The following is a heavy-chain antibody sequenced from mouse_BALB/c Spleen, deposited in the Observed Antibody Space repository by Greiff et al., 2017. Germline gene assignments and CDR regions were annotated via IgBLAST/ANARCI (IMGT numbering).Heavy chain of an antibody. CDR3: ARDHYGNYLDY. J-gene: IGHJ2*01. Sequence: EVKLVESGGGLVQPGGSLKLSCAASGFTFSSYGMSWVRQTPDKRLELVATINSNGGSTYYPDSVKGRFTISRDNAKNTLYLQMSSLKSEDTAMYYCARDHYGNYLDYWGQGTTLTVSS. V-gene: IGHV5-6-3*01. D-gene: IGHD2-1*01. CDR2: INSNGGST. CDR1: GFTFSSYG.